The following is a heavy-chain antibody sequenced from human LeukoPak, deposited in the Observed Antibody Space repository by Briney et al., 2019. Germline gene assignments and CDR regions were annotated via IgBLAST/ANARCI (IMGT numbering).Heavy chain of an antibody. J-gene: IGHJ4*02. CDR3: AKGDTTWELPHDY. CDR1: GFTFSSYA. D-gene: IGHD1-26*01. CDR2: FSVSGGIT. V-gene: IGHV3-23*01. Sequence: GGSLRLSCAASGFTFSSYAMSWVRQAPGKGLEWVSGFSVSGGITFYADSVRGRFTISRDNSKNTLYLQMNSLRAEDTAVYYCAKGDTTWELPHDYWGQGTLVTVSS.